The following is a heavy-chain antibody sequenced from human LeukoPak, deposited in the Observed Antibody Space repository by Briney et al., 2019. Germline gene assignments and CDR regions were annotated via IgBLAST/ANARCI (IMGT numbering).Heavy chain of an antibody. CDR1: GYTFNNYA. J-gene: IGHJ4*02. CDR2: ISVYNGYT. V-gene: IGHV1-18*01. D-gene: IGHD4-17*01. CDR3: ARRKGYGDYKSPEGDY. Sequence: ASVKVSFKASGYTFNNYAMSWVRQAPGQGLEWMGWISVYNGYTNYAQKFQGRVTMTADTSTSTAYMELRSLRSDDTAVYYCARRKGYGDYKSPEGDYWGQGTLVTVSS.